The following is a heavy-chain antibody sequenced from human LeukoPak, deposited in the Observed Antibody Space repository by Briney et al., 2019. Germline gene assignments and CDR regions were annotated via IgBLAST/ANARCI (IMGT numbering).Heavy chain of an antibody. D-gene: IGHD3-3*01. Sequence: ASVKVSCKASGYTFTSYDINWVRQAPGQGLEWMGRIIPILGIANYAQKFQGRVTITADKSTSTAYMELSSLRSEDTAVYYCARGQFFGVVIMSYYYYGMDVWGQGTTVTVSS. V-gene: IGHV1-69*04. CDR1: GYTFTSYD. CDR3: ARGQFFGVVIMSYYYYGMDV. CDR2: IIPILGIA. J-gene: IGHJ6*02.